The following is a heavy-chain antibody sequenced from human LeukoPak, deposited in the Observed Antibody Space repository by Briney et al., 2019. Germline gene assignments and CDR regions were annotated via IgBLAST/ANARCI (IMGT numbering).Heavy chain of an antibody. CDR1: GGSFSGYY. CDR3: ARDRPRIPLQNNRIDY. J-gene: IGHJ4*02. V-gene: IGHV4-34*01. Sequence: PSETLSLTCAVYGGSFSGYYWSWIRQPPGKGLEWIGEINHSGSTNYNPSLKSRVTISVDTSKNQFSLKLSSVTAADTAVYYCARDRPRIPLQNNRIDYWGQGTLVTVSS. D-gene: IGHD2/OR15-2a*01. CDR2: INHSGST.